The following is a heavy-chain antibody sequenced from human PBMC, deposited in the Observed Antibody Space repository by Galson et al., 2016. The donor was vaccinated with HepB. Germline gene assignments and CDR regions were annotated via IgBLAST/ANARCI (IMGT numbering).Heavy chain of an antibody. D-gene: IGHD3-10*01. CDR3: ARGPPVLLWLGAY. CDR2: ISPNTGTT. Sequence: SVKVSCKASGYTLLSYGITWVRQAPGQGLEWMGWISPNTGTTNYAQKFQGRVTMTRDTSISTAYMELSRLRSDDTAVYYCARGPPVLLWLGAYWGQGTLVTVSS. J-gene: IGHJ4*02. V-gene: IGHV1-2*02. CDR1: GYTLLSYG.